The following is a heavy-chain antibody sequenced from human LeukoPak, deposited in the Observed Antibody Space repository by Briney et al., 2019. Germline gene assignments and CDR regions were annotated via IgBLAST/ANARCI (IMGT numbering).Heavy chain of an antibody. CDR1: GFTFSSDW. CDR2: IKQDGSEK. V-gene: IGHV3-7*01. Sequence: GGSLRLSCAVSGFTFSSDWMSWVRPAPGKGLEWVANIKQDGSEKYYVDSVKGRFTISRDNAKNSLYLQMNSLRAEDTAVYYCARSYCSRTSCHDYWGQGTLVTVSS. CDR3: ARSYCSRTSCHDY. D-gene: IGHD2-2*01. J-gene: IGHJ4*02.